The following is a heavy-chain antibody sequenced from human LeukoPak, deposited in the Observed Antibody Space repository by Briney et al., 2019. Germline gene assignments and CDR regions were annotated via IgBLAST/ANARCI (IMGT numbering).Heavy chain of an antibody. V-gene: IGHV3-23*01. D-gene: IGHD5-18*01. Sequence: GGSLRLSCAASGFTFVSYAMTWVRQAPGKGLQWVSAINGGGETTHYADSVKGRFTISRDKSTNTLFLQMSSLRAEDSAIYYCAKALDTYGYMRFDGWGQGTLVTVSS. CDR1: GFTFVSYA. J-gene: IGHJ4*02. CDR3: AKALDTYGYMRFDG. CDR2: INGGGETT.